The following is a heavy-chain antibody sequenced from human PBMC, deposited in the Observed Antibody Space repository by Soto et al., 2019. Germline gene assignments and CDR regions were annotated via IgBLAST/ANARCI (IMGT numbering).Heavy chain of an antibody. J-gene: IGHJ3*02. CDR2: INPNSGGT. D-gene: IGHD2-2*01. Sequence: GASVKVSCKASGYTFTGYYMHWVRQAPGQGLEWMGWINPNSGGTNYAQKFQGWVTMTRDTSISTAYMELSSLRSEDTAVYYCARGYCSSTSCYWVAFDIWGQGTMVTVSS. CDR1: GYTFTGYY. V-gene: IGHV1-2*04. CDR3: ARGYCSSTSCYWVAFDI.